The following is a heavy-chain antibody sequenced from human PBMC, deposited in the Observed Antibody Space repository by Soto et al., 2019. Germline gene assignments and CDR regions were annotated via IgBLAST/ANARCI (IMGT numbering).Heavy chain of an antibody. D-gene: IGHD5-18*01. CDR1: GYTFTSYG. V-gene: IGHV1-18*01. CDR3: ARDGVDTATGYYYGMDV. Sequence: QVQLVQSGAEVKKPGASVNVSCTASGYTFTSYGISWVRQAPGQGLERRGWISAYNGNTNYAQKLQGRVTMTTDTSTSTAYMELRSLRSDDTAVYYCARDGVDTATGYYYGMDVWGQGTTVTVAS. CDR2: ISAYNGNT. J-gene: IGHJ6*02.